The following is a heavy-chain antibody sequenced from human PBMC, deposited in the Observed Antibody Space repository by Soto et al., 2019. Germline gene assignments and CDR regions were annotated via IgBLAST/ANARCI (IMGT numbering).Heavy chain of an antibody. J-gene: IGHJ3*02. CDR3: ARDASGSYYAFDI. Sequence: QVQLVQSGAEVKKPGSSVKVSCKASGGTFSRYAISWVRQAPGQGLEWMGGIIPIFGTANYAQKFQGRVTITADESTSTAYMELSSLRSEDTAVYYCARDASGSYYAFDIWGQGTMVPVSS. V-gene: IGHV1-69*01. CDR1: GGTFSRYA. D-gene: IGHD3-10*01. CDR2: IIPIFGTA.